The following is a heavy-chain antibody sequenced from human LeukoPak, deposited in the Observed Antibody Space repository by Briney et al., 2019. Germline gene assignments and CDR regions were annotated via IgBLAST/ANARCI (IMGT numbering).Heavy chain of an antibody. CDR1: GGSISSGGYY. CDR3: ARLRGSSSGLGLSFDY. CDR2: IYHSGST. D-gene: IGHD6-6*01. V-gene: IGHV4-30-2*01. Sequence: PSETLSLTCTVSGGSISSGGYYWSWIRQPPGKGLEWIGYIYHSGSTYYNPSLKSRVTISVDRSKNQLSLKLSSVTAADTAVYYCARLRGSSSGLGLSFDYWGQGTLVTVSS. J-gene: IGHJ4*02.